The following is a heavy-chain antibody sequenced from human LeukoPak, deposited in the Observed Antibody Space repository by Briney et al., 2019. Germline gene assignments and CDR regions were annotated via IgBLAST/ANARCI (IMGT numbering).Heavy chain of an antibody. V-gene: IGHV1-69*05. Sequence: ASVKVSCKASGCTFSSYAISWVRQAPGQGLEWMGGIIPIFGTANYAQKFQGRVTITTDESTSTAYMELSSPRSEDTAVYYCARDRLGDSSGYYSRWFDPCGQGTLVTVSS. CDR1: GCTFSSYA. D-gene: IGHD3-22*01. CDR3: ARDRLGDSSGYYSRWFDP. CDR2: IIPIFGTA. J-gene: IGHJ5*02.